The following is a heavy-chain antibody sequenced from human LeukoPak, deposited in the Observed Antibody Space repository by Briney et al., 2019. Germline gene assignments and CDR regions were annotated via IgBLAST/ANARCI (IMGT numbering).Heavy chain of an antibody. CDR2: ISGSGGST. D-gene: IGHD3-10*01. V-gene: IGHV3-23*01. CDR1: GFTFSSYA. CDR3: ARVLQLLRFGGYYYYMDV. Sequence: GGSLRLSCAASGFTFSSYAMSWVRQAPGKGLEWVSAISGSGGSTYYADSVKGRFTISRDNSKNTLYLQMNSLRAEDTAVYYCARVLQLLRFGGYYYYMDVWGKGTTVTVSS. J-gene: IGHJ6*03.